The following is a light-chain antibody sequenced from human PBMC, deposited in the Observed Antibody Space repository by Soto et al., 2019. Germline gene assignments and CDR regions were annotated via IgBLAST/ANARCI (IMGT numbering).Light chain of an antibody. CDR2: DVS. V-gene: IGLV2-8*01. CDR3: ISYAGSNVL. CDR1: PSDVGGYNS. Sequence: QSALTQPPSASGSPGQSVTISCTGTPSDVGGYNSVSWYQQYPGKAPKLMIYDVSKRPSGVPDRFSGSKSGNTASLTVSGIQAGDGANNYSISYAGSNVLFGEGTK. J-gene: IGLJ2*01.